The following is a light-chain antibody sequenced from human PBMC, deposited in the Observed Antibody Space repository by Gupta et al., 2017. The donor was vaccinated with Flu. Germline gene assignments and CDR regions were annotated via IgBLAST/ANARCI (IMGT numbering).Light chain of an antibody. CDR2: AAS. CDR1: QDIRND. CDR3: LQHNDYPCT. J-gene: IGKJ2*02. Sequence: PSSLSASVGDRVTITCRASQDIRNDLGWYQQTPGKAPRRLIYAASSLQSGVPSRFSGSGSGTEFTLTISSLQPEDFATYFCLQHNDYPCTFGQGTKLEIK. V-gene: IGKV1-17*01.